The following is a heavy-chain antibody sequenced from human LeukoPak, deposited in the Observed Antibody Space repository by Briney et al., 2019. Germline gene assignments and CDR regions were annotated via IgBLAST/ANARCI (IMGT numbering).Heavy chain of an antibody. CDR1: GGSFSGYY. Sequence: SETLSLTCAVYGGSFSGYYWSWIRQPPGKGLEWIGAINHSGSTNYNPSLKSRVTISVDTSKNQFSLKLSSVTAADTAVYFCAAEVGIRYFDWLSPFDYWGQGTLVTVSS. J-gene: IGHJ4*02. D-gene: IGHD3-9*01. CDR2: INHSGST. V-gene: IGHV4-34*01. CDR3: AAEVGIRYFDWLSPFDY.